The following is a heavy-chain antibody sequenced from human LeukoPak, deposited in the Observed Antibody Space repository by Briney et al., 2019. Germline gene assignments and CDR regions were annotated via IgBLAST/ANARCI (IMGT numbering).Heavy chain of an antibody. J-gene: IGHJ4*02. Sequence: PGGSLRLSCAASGFTVGSNYMSWVRQAPGKGLEWVSVISGSGGSTYYADSVKGRFTISRDNSKNTLYLQMNSLRAEDTAVYYCAKTTTGYSSGRFPGWPVDYWGQGTLVTVSS. V-gene: IGHV3-23*01. CDR3: AKTTTGYSSGRFPGWPVDY. CDR1: GFTVGSNY. D-gene: IGHD6-19*01. CDR2: ISGSGGST.